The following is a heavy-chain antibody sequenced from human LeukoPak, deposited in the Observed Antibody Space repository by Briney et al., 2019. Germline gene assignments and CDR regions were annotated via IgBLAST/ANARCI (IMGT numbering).Heavy chain of an antibody. Sequence: PSETLSLTCAVYGGSFSGYYWSWIRQPPWKGLDWIGEINHSGSINYNPSLKSRVTISVDTSKNQFSLKLSSVTAADTAVYYCARGLRYFDWLLSPFDYWGQGTLVTVSS. CDR2: INHSGSI. V-gene: IGHV4-34*01. CDR1: GGSFSGYY. CDR3: ARGLRYFDWLLSPFDY. J-gene: IGHJ4*02. D-gene: IGHD3-9*01.